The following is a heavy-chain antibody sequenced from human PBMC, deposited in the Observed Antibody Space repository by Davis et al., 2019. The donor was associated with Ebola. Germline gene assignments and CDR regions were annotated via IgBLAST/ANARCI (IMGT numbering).Heavy chain of an antibody. CDR3: ASQERVTAPPPPFDY. CDR2: MSNDGRNK. Sequence: GESLKISCAASGFTFRSYAMHWVRQAPGKGLEWVAVMSNDGRNKYYADSVKGRFTISRDNSKNTLYLQMNSLRAEDTAVYYCASQERVTAPPPPFDYWGQGTLVTVSS. D-gene: IGHD2-21*02. J-gene: IGHJ4*02. CDR1: GFTFRSYA. V-gene: IGHV3-30-3*01.